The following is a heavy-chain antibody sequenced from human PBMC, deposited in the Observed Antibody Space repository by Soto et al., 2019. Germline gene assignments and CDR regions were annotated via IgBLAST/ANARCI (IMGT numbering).Heavy chain of an antibody. CDR2: ISRSSRPGSTYI. CDR1: GFTFSSYT. V-gene: IGHV3-21*01. J-gene: IGHJ4*02. Sequence: GWSLRLSCAASGFTFSSYTMNWVRQAPGKGLEWVSSISRSSRPGSTYIYYAGSVKGRFTISRDNAKNSLYLQMNSLRAEDTAVYYCATDFWSGYYNEPYWGQGTMVTVSS. CDR3: ATDFWSGYYNEPY. D-gene: IGHD3-3*01.